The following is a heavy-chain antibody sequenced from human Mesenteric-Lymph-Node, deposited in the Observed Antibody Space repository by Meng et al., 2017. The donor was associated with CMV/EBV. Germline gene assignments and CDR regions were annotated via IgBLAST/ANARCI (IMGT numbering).Heavy chain of an antibody. CDR3: AGDRLVVVGATPNYYYGLDV. D-gene: IGHD2-15*01. Sequence: GESLKISCAGPGFTFSDYWMTWIRQAPGKGLEWVAYIKRDGSDKYYVDSVKGRFTISRDNAKNSLYLQMNSLRAEDTAVYYCAGDRLVVVGATPNYYYGLDVWGQGTTVTVSS. J-gene: IGHJ6*02. V-gene: IGHV3-7*01. CDR1: GFTFSDYW. CDR2: IKRDGSDK.